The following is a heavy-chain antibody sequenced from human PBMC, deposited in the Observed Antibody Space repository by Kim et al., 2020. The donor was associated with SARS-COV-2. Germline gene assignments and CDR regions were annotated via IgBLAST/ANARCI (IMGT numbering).Heavy chain of an antibody. D-gene: IGHD6-13*01. CDR3: ARGVYSSSWYGMDV. V-gene: IGHV1-69*01. Sequence: AQKFQGRVTITADESTSTAYMELSSLRSEDTAVYYCARGVYSSSWYGMDVWGQGTTVTVSS. J-gene: IGHJ6*02.